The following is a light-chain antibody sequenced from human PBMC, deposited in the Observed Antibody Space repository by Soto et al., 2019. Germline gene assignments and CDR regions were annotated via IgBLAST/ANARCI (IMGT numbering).Light chain of an antibody. V-gene: IGKV3-11*01. CDR2: DAS. CDR3: QQRGNWPSFYS. Sequence: ETVLTQSPASLALSPGESATLSCWASESVSSHLAWYQQKPGQAPRLLIYDASNRATGIPAEFTGSGSGTDFTPTIGSLTPEDYGAYDCQQRGNWPSFYSFGQGTKVEIK. CDR1: ESVSSH. J-gene: IGKJ1*01.